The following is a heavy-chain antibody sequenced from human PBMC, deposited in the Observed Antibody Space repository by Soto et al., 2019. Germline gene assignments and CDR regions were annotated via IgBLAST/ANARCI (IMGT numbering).Heavy chain of an antibody. CDR1: GGSFSGYY. CDR3: ARLSLSNYGWFDP. D-gene: IGHD4-4*01. CDR2: INHSGST. Sequence: SETLSLTCAVYGGSFSGYYWSWIRQPPGKGLEWIGEINHSGSTNYNPSLKSRVTISKDTSKNQFSLKLTSVTAADTAVYYCARLSLSNYGWFDPWGQGTLVTVSS. V-gene: IGHV4-34*01. J-gene: IGHJ5*02.